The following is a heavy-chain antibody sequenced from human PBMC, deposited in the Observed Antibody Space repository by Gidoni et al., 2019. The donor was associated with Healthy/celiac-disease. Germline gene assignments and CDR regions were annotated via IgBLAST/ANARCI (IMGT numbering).Heavy chain of an antibody. J-gene: IGHJ3*02. CDR1: GFTFSSYA. Sequence: QVQLVESGGGVVQPGRSLRLSCAASGFTFSSYAMHWVRQAPGKGLEWVAVISYDGSNKYYADSVKGRFTISRDNSKNTLYLQMNSLRAEDTAVYYCARDHPPWVGATRDAFDIWGQGTMVTVSS. CDR2: ISYDGSNK. CDR3: ARDHPPWVGATRDAFDI. D-gene: IGHD1-26*01. V-gene: IGHV3-30-3*01.